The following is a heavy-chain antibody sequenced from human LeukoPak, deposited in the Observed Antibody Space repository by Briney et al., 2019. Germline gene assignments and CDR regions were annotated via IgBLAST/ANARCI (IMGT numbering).Heavy chain of an antibody. CDR1: GLTFSDYA. CDR2: VLASGGTT. V-gene: IGHV3-23*01. D-gene: IGHD4-11*01. Sequence: GGSLRLSCAVSGLTFSDYAMTWVRQAPGKGLEWVSSVLASGGTTLYADSVKGRFTISRDNSYNTLYLQMSSLRAEDTAVYYCTKEHDYSNFAEDYWGQGTLVTVSS. CDR3: TKEHDYSNFAEDY. J-gene: IGHJ4*02.